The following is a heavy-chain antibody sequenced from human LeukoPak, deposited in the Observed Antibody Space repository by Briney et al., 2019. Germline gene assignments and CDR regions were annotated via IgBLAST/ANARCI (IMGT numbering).Heavy chain of an antibody. CDR2: ISWNSGSI. J-gene: IGHJ4*02. CDR3: AKDSGPYSSGSLGY. V-gene: IGHV3-9*01. Sequence: GGSLRLSCAASGFTFDDYAMPWVRQAPGKGLEWVSGISWNSGSIGYADSVKGRFTISRDNAKNSLYLQMNSLRAEDTALYYCAKDSGPYSSGSLGYWGQGTLVTVSS. CDR1: GFTFDDYA. D-gene: IGHD6-19*01.